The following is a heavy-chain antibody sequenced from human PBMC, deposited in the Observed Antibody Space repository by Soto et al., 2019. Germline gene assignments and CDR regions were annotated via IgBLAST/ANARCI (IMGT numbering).Heavy chain of an antibody. CDR2: IYYSGRT. V-gene: IGHV4-31*03. D-gene: IGHD6-13*01. Sequence: QVQLQESGPGLVKPSQTLSLTCNVSGGSISSGGYFWGWIRQHPGKGLEWIGHIYYSGRTYSNPSIKSRLLIAVDTSKNQISLMLTSVTAADTAVYYCARFAKEENPKVGSWYYFDFWGQGILVTVSS. J-gene: IGHJ4*02. CDR3: ARFAKEENPKVGSWYYFDF. CDR1: GGSISSGGYF.